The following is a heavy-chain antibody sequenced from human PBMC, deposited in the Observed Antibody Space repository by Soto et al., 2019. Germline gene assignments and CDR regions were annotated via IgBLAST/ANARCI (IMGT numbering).Heavy chain of an antibody. CDR1: GFTFSAYS. CDR2: ISSSANYI. J-gene: IGHJ4*02. D-gene: IGHD3-16*01. CDR3: ARGPEPFLNATMGEFCF. Sequence: EVQLVESGGGLVKPGGSLRLSCAASGFTFSAYSINWVRQAPGRGLEWVSSISSSANYIKYADSVKGRFTISRDNAKNSLVLQIKDPRAEDTAVYYFARGPEPFLNATMGEFCFWGQGTLVIVSS. V-gene: IGHV3-21*01.